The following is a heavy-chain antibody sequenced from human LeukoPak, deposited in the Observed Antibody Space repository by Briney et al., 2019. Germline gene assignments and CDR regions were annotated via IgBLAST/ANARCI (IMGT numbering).Heavy chain of an antibody. CDR1: GFTFSHYS. CDR3: AELGITMIGGV. J-gene: IGHJ6*04. Sequence: GGSLRLSCAGSGFTFSHYSMNWVRQAPGKGLEWAASFGSDLSFRSVADSLKGRFTISRDNAKNSLYLQMNSLRAEDTAVYYCAELGITMIGGVWGKGTTVTISS. V-gene: IGHV3-21*01. D-gene: IGHD3-10*02. CDR2: FGSDLSFR.